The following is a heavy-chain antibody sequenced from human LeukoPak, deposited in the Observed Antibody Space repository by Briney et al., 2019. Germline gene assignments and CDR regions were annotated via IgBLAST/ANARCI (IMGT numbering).Heavy chain of an antibody. CDR3: ARDGYGGNSGLDY. CDR2: IYYSGST. J-gene: IGHJ4*02. CDR1: GGSFSGYY. V-gene: IGHV4-30-4*08. D-gene: IGHD4-23*01. Sequence: PSETLSLTCAVYGGSFSGYYWSWIRQPPGKGLEWIGYIYYSGSTYYNPSLKSRVTISVDTSKNQFSLKLSSVTAADTAVYYCARDGYGGNSGLDYWGQGTLVTVSS.